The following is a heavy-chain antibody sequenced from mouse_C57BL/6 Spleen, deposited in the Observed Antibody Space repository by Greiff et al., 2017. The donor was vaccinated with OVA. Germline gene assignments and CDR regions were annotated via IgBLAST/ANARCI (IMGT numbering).Heavy chain of an antibody. CDR1: GYTFTDYY. Sequence: EVQLQQSGPELVKPGASVKISCKASGYTFTDYYMNWVKQSHGKSLEWIGDINPNNGGTSYNQKFKGKATLTVDKSSSTAYMELRSLTSEDSAVYYCARSHDYGRPFAYWGQGTLVTVSA. J-gene: IGHJ3*01. CDR3: ARSHDYGRPFAY. D-gene: IGHD2-4*01. CDR2: INPNNGGT. V-gene: IGHV1-26*01.